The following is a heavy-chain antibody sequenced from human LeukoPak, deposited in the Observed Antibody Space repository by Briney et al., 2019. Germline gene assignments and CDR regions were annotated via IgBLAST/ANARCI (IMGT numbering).Heavy chain of an antibody. J-gene: IGHJ4*02. CDR3: TRDSTTFRFGY. V-gene: IGHV3-53*01. CDR2: IYSGGIT. CDR1: GFTFSTYS. D-gene: IGHD4-11*01. Sequence: GGSLRLSCAASGFTFSTYSMNWVRQAPGKGLEWVSMIYSGGITYYADSVKGRFTISRDNSKNTLYLQMSSLRAEDTAVYYCTRDSTTFRFGYWGQGTLVTVSS.